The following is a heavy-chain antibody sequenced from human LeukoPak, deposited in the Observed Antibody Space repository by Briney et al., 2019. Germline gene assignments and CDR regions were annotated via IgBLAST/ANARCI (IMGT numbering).Heavy chain of an antibody. V-gene: IGHV3-11*01. Sequence: PEGSLRLSRAASGFTFSDYYMSWIREAPGKGLEWVSYISSSGSTIYYADSVKGRFTISRDNAKNSLYLQMNSLRAEDTAVYYCARADTYYFDYWGQGTLVTVSS. D-gene: IGHD3-16*01. J-gene: IGHJ4*02. CDR1: GFTFSDYY. CDR3: ARADTYYFDY. CDR2: ISSSGSTI.